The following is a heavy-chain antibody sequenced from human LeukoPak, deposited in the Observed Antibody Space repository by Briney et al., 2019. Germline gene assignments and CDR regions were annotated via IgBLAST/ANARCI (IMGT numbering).Heavy chain of an antibody. CDR2: ISYGGSNK. J-gene: IGHJ4*02. V-gene: IGHV3-30-3*01. D-gene: IGHD2-2*02. CDR1: GFTFSSYA. Sequence: GGSLRLSCAASGFTFSSYAMHWVRQAPGKGLEWVAVISYGGSNKYYADSVKGRFTISRDNSKNTLYLQMNSLRAEDTAVYYCARDGRRYCSSTSCYTPFDYWGQGTLVTVSS. CDR3: ARDGRRYCSSTSCYTPFDY.